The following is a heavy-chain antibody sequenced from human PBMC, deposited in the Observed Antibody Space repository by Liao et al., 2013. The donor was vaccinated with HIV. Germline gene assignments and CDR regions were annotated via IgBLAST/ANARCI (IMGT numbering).Heavy chain of an antibody. Sequence: QVQLQQWGAGLLKPSETLSLTCAVYGGSFSGYYWSWIRQPPGKGLEWIGEINHSGSTNYNPSLKSRVTISVDTSKNQFSLKLSSVTAADTAVYYCARGGHYSNYGVDYWGQGTLVTVSS. D-gene: IGHD4-11*01. CDR2: INHSGST. V-gene: IGHV4-34*01. CDR3: ARGGHYSNYGVDY. J-gene: IGHJ4*02. CDR1: GGSFSGYY.